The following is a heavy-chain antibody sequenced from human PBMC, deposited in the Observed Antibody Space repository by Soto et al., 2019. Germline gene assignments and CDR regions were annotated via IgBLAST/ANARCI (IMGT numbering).Heavy chain of an antibody. Sequence: SETLSLTCTVSGGSLSSGTYYWSWIRQPPGKGLEWIGYIYHSGSSQSNPSLKSRVTISIDTSKNQFSLELRSVTAADTAVYYCARDLLDTAVDYYFDSWGPGRLVTVSS. D-gene: IGHD3-3*01. CDR3: ARDLLDTAVDYYFDS. V-gene: IGHV4-30-4*01. J-gene: IGHJ4*02. CDR1: GGSLSSGTYY. CDR2: IYHSGSS.